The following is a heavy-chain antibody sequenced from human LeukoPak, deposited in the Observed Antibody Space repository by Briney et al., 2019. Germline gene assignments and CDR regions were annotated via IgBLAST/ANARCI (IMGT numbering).Heavy chain of an antibody. D-gene: IGHD3-10*01. CDR2: IHTSGST. Sequence: SETLSLTCTVSGGSNSNYYWSWIRQPAGKGLEWIGRIHTSGSTNYNPSLKSRVTMSVDTSKNQFSLKLSSVTAVDTAVYYCARDRYYYGSGSYPYMDVWGKGTTVTISS. V-gene: IGHV4-4*07. J-gene: IGHJ6*03. CDR3: ARDRYYYGSGSYPYMDV. CDR1: GGSNSNYY.